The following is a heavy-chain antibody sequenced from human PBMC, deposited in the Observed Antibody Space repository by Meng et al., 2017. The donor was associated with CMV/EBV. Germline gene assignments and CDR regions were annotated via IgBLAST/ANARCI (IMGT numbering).Heavy chain of an antibody. CDR3: ARLGQYRYFQH. J-gene: IGHJ1*01. Sequence: GSLRLSCAVYGGSFSGYYWSWIRQPPGKGLEWIGSIYYSGSTYYNPSLKSRVTISVDTSKNQFSLKLSSVTAADTAVYYCARLGQYRYFQHWGQGTLVTVSS. CDR2: IYYSGST. CDR1: GGSFSGYY. V-gene: IGHV4-34*01. D-gene: IGHD3-16*01.